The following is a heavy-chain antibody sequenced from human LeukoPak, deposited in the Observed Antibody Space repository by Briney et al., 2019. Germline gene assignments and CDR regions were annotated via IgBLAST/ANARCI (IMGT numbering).Heavy chain of an antibody. D-gene: IGHD6-13*01. Sequence: SETLSLTCTVSGGSISSYYWSWIRQPAGKGLEWIGRIYTSGSTNYNPSLKSRVTMSVDTSKNQFSLKLSSVTAADTAVYYCARATSSWSQHAFDIWGQGTMVTVSS. V-gene: IGHV4-4*07. J-gene: IGHJ3*02. CDR1: GGSISSYY. CDR2: IYTSGST. CDR3: ARATSSWSQHAFDI.